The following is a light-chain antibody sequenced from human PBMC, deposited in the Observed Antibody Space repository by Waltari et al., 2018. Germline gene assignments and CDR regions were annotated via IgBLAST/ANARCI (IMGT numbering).Light chain of an antibody. CDR2: AAS. Sequence: EVVMTQSPATLSVSPGERATLSCRASQSISRNLAWYQQKPGQAPRLLIYAASTRAPGIPALFSGSGSGTDFTLSISSLQSEDVAVYYCQQYNNWRTFGQGTKLEMK. J-gene: IGKJ2*01. V-gene: IGKV3-15*01. CDR3: QQYNNWRT. CDR1: QSISRN.